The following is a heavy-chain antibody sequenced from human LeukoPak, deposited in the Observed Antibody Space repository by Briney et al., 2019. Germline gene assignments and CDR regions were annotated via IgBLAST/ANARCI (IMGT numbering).Heavy chain of an antibody. CDR3: ARKNGLDY. Sequence: GGSLRLSCAASGFTFSDYWMTWVRQAPGKGLEWVANIKGDGSEKYYVDSVKGRFTISRDNAKNSLYLQMNSLRAEDTAVYYCARKNGLDYWGQGTLVTVSS. CDR2: IKGDGSEK. D-gene: IGHD2-8*01. V-gene: IGHV3-7*01. J-gene: IGHJ4*02. CDR1: GFTFSDYW.